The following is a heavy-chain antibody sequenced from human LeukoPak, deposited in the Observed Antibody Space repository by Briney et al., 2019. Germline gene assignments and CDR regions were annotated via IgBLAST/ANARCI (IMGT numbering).Heavy chain of an antibody. CDR2: ISSSSSTI. CDR3: ARLRGLYSDTNRYQTALDC. CDR1: GFTFSSYE. Sequence: GGSLRLSCAASGFTFSSYEMNWVRQAPGKGLEWASYISSSSSTIYYADSVKGRFTISRDNAKNSLYLQMNSLRAEDTAVYYCARLRGLYSDTNRYQTALDCWGQGTLVTVSS. J-gene: IGHJ4*02. V-gene: IGHV3-48*03. D-gene: IGHD1-26*01.